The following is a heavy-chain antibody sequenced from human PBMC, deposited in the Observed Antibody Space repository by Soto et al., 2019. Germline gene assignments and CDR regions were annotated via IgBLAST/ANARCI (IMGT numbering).Heavy chain of an antibody. CDR2: TYYRSKWYN. Sequence: QVQLQQSGPGLVKPSQTLSLTCAISGDSVSSNSAAWNWIRQSPSRGLEWLGRTYYRSKWYNDYALSVKSRITIHPDTSKNQFSLQLNSVTPEDTAVYYFAVTIAAAGANYYYYGMDVWGQGTTVTVSS. V-gene: IGHV6-1*01. J-gene: IGHJ6*02. CDR1: GDSVSSNSAA. D-gene: IGHD6-13*01. CDR3: AVTIAAAGANYYYYGMDV.